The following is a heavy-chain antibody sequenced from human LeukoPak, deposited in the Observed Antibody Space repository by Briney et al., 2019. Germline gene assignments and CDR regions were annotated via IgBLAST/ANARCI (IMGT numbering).Heavy chain of an antibody. Sequence: PGGSLRLSCTASGYTFGDYAMSWVRKAPGKGLEWVANIKKDGSEKYYVDSVKGRFTISRDNAKKSLYLQMNSLKAEDTAVYYCARHLSGITGYTYGRGIDYWGQGTLLTVSS. J-gene: IGHJ4*02. CDR2: IKKDGSEK. V-gene: IGHV3-7*01. CDR3: ARHLSGITGYTYGRGIDY. D-gene: IGHD5-18*01. CDR1: GYTFGDYA.